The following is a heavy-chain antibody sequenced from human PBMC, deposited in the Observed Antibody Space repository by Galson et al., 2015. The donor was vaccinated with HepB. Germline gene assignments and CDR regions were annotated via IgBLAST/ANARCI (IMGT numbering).Heavy chain of an antibody. CDR3: ARGYYDFDY. D-gene: IGHD3-22*01. CDR1: GFTYSSYS. J-gene: IGHJ4*02. Sequence: SLRLSCAASGFTYSSYSMNWVRQAPGKGLEWVSYIDASGGTVFYADSMKGRFTISRDNAKSSVFLQMISLRDEDTAVYFCARGYYDFDYWGQGILVTVSS. CDR2: IDASGGTV. V-gene: IGHV3-48*02.